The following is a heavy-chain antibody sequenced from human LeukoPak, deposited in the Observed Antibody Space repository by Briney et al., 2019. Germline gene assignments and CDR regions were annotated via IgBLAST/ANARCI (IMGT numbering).Heavy chain of an antibody. V-gene: IGHV3-23*01. J-gene: IGHJ2*01. CDR3: AKGGAGTGRYFDL. CDR2: ISDSGGST. CDR1: GFTFSSYA. Sequence: PGRSLRLSCTASGFTFSSYAMSWVRQAPGKGLEWVSAISDSGGSTYYADSVKGRFTISRDNSKNTVNLQMNSLRGEDTAVYYCAKGGAGTGRYFDLWGRGTLVTVSS. D-gene: IGHD6-13*01.